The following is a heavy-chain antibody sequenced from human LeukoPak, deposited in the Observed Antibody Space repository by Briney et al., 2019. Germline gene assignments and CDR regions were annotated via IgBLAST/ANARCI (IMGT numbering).Heavy chain of an antibody. Sequence: GGSLRLSCAASGFTFSSYGMHWVRQAPGKGLEWVAVISYDGSNKYYADSVKGRFIISRDNSKNTLYLQMNSLRAEDTAVYYCAKGAASSSWYQELYYFDYWGQGTLVTVSS. CDR3: AKGAASSSWYQELYYFDY. CDR1: GFTFSSYG. V-gene: IGHV3-30*18. J-gene: IGHJ4*02. CDR2: ISYDGSNK. D-gene: IGHD6-13*01.